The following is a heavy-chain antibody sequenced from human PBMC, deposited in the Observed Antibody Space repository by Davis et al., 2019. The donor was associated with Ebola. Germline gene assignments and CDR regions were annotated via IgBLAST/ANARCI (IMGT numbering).Heavy chain of an antibody. Sequence: HTGGSLRLSCAASGFTFSNYWMHWVRQAPGKGLVWVSRINSDGSSTSYADSVKGRFTISRDNSQNTLYLQMNSLKTEDTAVYYCTTEFSYYDFWSGHPPLIWGQGTLVTVSS. J-gene: IGHJ4*02. CDR3: TTEFSYYDFWSGHPPLI. V-gene: IGHV3-74*01. CDR2: INSDGSST. D-gene: IGHD3-3*01. CDR1: GFTFSNYW.